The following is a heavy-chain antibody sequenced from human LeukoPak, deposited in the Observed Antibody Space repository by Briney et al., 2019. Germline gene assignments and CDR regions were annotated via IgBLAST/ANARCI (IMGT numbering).Heavy chain of an antibody. J-gene: IGHJ4*02. CDR1: GYTFTTYT. V-gene: IGHV1-18*01. CDR3: ARDSWRSGWYVDDY. CDR2: ISAYNGNT. Sequence: ASVKVSCKASGYTFTTYTIHWVRQAPGQRLEWMGWISAYNGNTNYAQKLQGRVTMTTDTSTSTAYMELRSLRSDDTAVYYCARDSWRSGWYVDDYWGQGTLVTVSS. D-gene: IGHD6-19*01.